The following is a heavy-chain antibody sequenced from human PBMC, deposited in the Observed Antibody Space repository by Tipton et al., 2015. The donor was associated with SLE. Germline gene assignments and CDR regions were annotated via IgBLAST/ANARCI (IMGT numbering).Heavy chain of an antibody. CDR2: ISHSGST. D-gene: IGHD4-17*01. CDR3: ARDKNGDYYDY. J-gene: IGHJ4*02. CDR1: GDSITTPNW. V-gene: IGHV4-4*02. Sequence: TLSLTCAVSGDSITTPNWWSWVRQPPGKGLEWIGEISHSGSTYYNPSLKSRVTISVDTSKNQFSLKLSSVTAADTAVYYCARDKNGDYYDYWGQGTLVTVSS.